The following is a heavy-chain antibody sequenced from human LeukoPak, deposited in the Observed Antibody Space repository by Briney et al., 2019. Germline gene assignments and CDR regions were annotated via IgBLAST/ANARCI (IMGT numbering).Heavy chain of an antibody. CDR3: AKRGYCGYEEGPYSFDI. CDR2: IIADTTGT. D-gene: IGHD5-12*01. J-gene: IGHJ4*02. Sequence: GGSLRLSCTASGFTFDDFVIHWVRPAPGKGLEWVSLIIADTTGTYYADSVKGRFTISSANSKQSLYLQMNSLRVDDSALYYCAKRGYCGYEEGPYSFDIWGQGTLVTVSS. CDR1: GFTFDDFV. V-gene: IGHV3-43*02.